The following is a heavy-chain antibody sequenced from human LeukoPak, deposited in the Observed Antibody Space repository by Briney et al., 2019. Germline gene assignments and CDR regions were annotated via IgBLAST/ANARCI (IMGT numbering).Heavy chain of an antibody. CDR1: GGTFSSYT. CDR3: ARDNYYDSSGYYGYFDY. V-gene: IGHV1-69*04. CDR2: IIPILGIA. J-gene: IGHJ4*02. D-gene: IGHD3-22*01. Sequence: ASVKVSCKASGGTFSSYTISWVRQAPGQGLEWMGRIIPILGIANYAQKFQGRVTITADKSTSTAYMELSSLRSEDTAVYYCARDNYYDSSGYYGYFDYWGQGTLVTVSS.